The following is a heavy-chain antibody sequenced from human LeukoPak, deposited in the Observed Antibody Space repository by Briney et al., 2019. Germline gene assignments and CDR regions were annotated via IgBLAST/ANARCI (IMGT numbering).Heavy chain of an antibody. V-gene: IGHV1-69*13. J-gene: IGHJ4*02. CDR3: ASGIGRDGYNTNFDY. CDR1: GGTFSSYA. CDR2: IIPIFGTA. D-gene: IGHD5-24*01. Sequence: GASVKVSCKASGGTFSSYAISWVRQAPGQGLEWMGGIIPIFGTANYARKFQGRVMITADESTSTAYMELSSLRSEDTAVYYCASGIGRDGYNTNFDYWGQGTLVTVSS.